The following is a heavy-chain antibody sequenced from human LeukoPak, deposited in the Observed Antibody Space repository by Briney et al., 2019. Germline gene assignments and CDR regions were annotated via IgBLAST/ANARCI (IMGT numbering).Heavy chain of an antibody. V-gene: IGHV3-NL1*01. CDR3: AKDLTYYDFWRGHTEEIDY. CDR2: IYSGGST. J-gene: IGHJ4*02. CDR1: GFTFSSYG. Sequence: PGGSLRLSCAASGFTFSSYGMHWVRQAPGKGLEWVSLIYSGGSTYYADSVKGRFTISRDNSKNTLYLQMNSLRAEDTAVYYCAKDLTYYDFWRGHTEEIDYWGQGTLVTVSS. D-gene: IGHD3-3*01.